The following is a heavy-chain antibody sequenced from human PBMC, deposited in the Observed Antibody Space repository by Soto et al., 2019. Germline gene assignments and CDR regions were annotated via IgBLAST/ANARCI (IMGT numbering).Heavy chain of an antibody. CDR3: ASDNGGTFDY. D-gene: IGHD2-8*01. J-gene: IGHJ4*02. CDR1: GFTFSDYY. CDR2: ISKSSTSS. Sequence: QVLLVESGGGLVKPGGSLRLSCAASGFTFSDYYMSWIRQAPGKGLEWVSYISKSSTSSNYGDSMKGRFTISRDNAKNSLYLQMDRLRAEDTAVYYCASDNGGTFDYWGQGTLVTVSS. V-gene: IGHV3-11*05.